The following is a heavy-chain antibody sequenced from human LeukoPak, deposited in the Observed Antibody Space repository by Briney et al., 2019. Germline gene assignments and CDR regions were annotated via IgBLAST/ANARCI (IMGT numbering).Heavy chain of an antibody. CDR1: GASISSSSYN. CDR2: IYYSGST. D-gene: IGHD5-18*01. Sequence: SETLSLTCTVSGASISSSSYNWGWIRQPPGKGLEWIGSIYYSGSTYYNPSLKSRVTISVDTSKNQFSLKLSSVTAADTAVYYCAGWIQLWQIFDYWGQGTLVTVSS. CDR3: AGWIQLWQIFDY. J-gene: IGHJ4*02. V-gene: IGHV4-39*07.